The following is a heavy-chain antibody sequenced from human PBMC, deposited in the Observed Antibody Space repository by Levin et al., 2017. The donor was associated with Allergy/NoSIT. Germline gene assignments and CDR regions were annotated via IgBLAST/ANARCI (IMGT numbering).Heavy chain of an antibody. Sequence: PGGSLRLSCTVSGGSISSSSYYWGWIRQPPRKGLECIVNFYYSGSTYYNPSLKSRVTISVDTTKNQYSLKLSSVTAADTAVYYCVSLSYSYGSGGYWGQGTLVTVSS. CDR3: VSLSYSYGSGGY. J-gene: IGHJ4*02. D-gene: IGHD3-10*01. V-gene: IGHV4-39*01. CDR2: FYYSGST. CDR1: GGSISSSSYY.